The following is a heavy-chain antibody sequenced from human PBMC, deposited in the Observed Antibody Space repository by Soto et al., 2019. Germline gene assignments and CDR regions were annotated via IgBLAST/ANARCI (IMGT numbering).Heavy chain of an antibody. J-gene: IGHJ3*02. V-gene: IGHV4-59*08. Sequence: SETLSLTCTVSGGSISSYYWSWIRQPPGKGLEWIGYIYYSGSTNYNPSLKSRVTISVDTSKNQFSLKLSAVTAADTAVYYCGGNRPYTYYYGSGSYYNLPPDDAFDIWGQGTMVTVSS. CDR2: IYYSGST. D-gene: IGHD3-10*01. CDR1: GGSISSYY. CDR3: GGNRPYTYYYGSGSYYNLPPDDAFDI.